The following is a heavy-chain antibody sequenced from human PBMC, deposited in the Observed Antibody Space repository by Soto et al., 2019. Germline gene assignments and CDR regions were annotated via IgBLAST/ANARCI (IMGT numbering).Heavy chain of an antibody. CDR1: GYTFTGYY. D-gene: IGHD3-10*01. CDR2: INPNSGGT. Sequence: ASVKVSCKASGYTFTGYYMHWVRQAPGQGLEWMGWINPNSGGTNYAQKFQGWVTMTRDTSISTAYMELSRLRSDDTAVYYCARDPGPTSMVRGVKGYYHYMDVWGKGTTVTVSS. J-gene: IGHJ6*03. CDR3: ARDPGPTSMVRGVKGYYHYMDV. V-gene: IGHV1-2*04.